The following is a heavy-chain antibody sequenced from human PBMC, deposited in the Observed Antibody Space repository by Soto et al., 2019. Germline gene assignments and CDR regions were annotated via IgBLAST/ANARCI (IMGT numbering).Heavy chain of an antibody. D-gene: IGHD3-3*01. V-gene: IGHV4-34*01. CDR3: ARGDFWSGYYTGAWYNWFDP. J-gene: IGHJ5*02. CDR2: INYRGST. Sequence: SETLSLTCAVYGGSFSGYYWSWIRQPPGKGLEWIGEINYRGSTNYNPSLKSRVTISVDTSKNQFSLKLSSVTAADTAVYYCARGDFWSGYYTGAWYNWFDPWGQGTLVTVSS. CDR1: GGSFSGYY.